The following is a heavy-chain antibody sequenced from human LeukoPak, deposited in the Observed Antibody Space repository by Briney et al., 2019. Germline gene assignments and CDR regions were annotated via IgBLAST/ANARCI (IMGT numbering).Heavy chain of an antibody. D-gene: IGHD3-22*01. CDR3: ARDLRNYYDSSGYYYFYYYYGMDV. CDR2: IIPIFGTA. J-gene: IGHJ6*02. V-gene: IGHV1-69*13. CDR1: GGTFSSYA. Sequence: ASVKVSCKASGGTFSSYAISWVRQAPGQGLEWMGGIIPIFGTANYAQKFQGRVTITADESTSTAYMELSSLRSEDTAVYYCARDLRNYYDSSGYYYFYYYYGMDVWGQGTTVTVSS.